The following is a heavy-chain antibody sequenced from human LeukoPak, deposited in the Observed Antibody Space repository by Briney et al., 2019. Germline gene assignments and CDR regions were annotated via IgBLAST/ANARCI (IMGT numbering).Heavy chain of an antibody. D-gene: IGHD2-21*02. CDR3: ARAPPRRCPGNDCYPIFDF. CDR1: GYTFTGYY. V-gene: IGHV1-2*02. CDR2: INPNSGGT. J-gene: IGHJ4*02. Sequence: ASVKVSCKASGYTFTGYYMHWVRQAPGQGLEWMGWINPNSGGTNYAQKFQGRVTMTRDTSISTAYMELSRLRSDDTAVYYCARAPPRRCPGNDCYPIFDFWGQGSLVTVSS.